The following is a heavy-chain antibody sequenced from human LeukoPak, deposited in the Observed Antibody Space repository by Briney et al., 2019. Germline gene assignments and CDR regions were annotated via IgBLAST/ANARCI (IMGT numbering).Heavy chain of an antibody. V-gene: IGHV3-73*01. CDR1: GFXLSGSA. CDR3: TRRFSDASSGYFSY. Sequence: GGSLKLSHADSGFXLSGSAMHRVRQASGTGLEWVGGIRSKANNYATAYAPSVEGRFTISRDDSKNTAYLQMNSLITEDTAVYYCTRRFSDASSGYFSYWGLGTLVTVSS. CDR2: IRSKANNYAT. D-gene: IGHD3-22*01. J-gene: IGHJ4*02.